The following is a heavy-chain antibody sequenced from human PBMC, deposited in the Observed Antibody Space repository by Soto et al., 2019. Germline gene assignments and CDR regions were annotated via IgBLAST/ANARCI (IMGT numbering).Heavy chain of an antibody. CDR1: GFTFSSYS. CDR3: ARDVGYCSGGSCYSSPYYYYYYGMDV. D-gene: IGHD2-15*01. CDR2: ISSSSSTI. V-gene: IGHV3-48*02. Sequence: GSLRLSCAASGFTFSSYSMNWVRQAPGKGLERVSYISSSSSTIYYADSEKGRFTISRDNAKNSLYLQMNSLRDEDTAVYYCARDVGYCSGGSCYSSPYYYYYYGMDVWGQGATVTVAS. J-gene: IGHJ6*02.